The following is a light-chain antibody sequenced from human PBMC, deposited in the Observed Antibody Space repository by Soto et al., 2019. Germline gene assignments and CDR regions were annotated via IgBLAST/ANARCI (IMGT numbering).Light chain of an antibody. CDR3: QVYSNSPPFT. V-gene: IGKV3-20*01. J-gene: IGKJ3*01. Sequence: EIVLTQPPGTLSLSPGERATLSCRASQSVSSSDLGWYQQKAGQAPRLLISGASNRAAGIPDRFSGSGSGTDFILTISRLEPEDFAVYYCQVYSNSPPFTFGPGTKVDI. CDR1: QSVSSSD. CDR2: GAS.